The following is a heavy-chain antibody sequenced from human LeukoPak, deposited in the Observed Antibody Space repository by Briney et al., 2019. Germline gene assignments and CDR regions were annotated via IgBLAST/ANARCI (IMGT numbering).Heavy chain of an antibody. CDR2: ITYDGTDK. D-gene: IGHD3-10*01. CDR3: ARGHYGLDF. V-gene: IGHV3-30*03. Sequence: GGSLRLSCAASGFTFSRYGMQWVRQAPGKGLEWVAIITYDGTDKNYADSVKGRFTISRDNARNSLYLQMNSLRVEDTAVYYCARGHYGLDFWGQGTLVTVSS. CDR1: GFTFSRYG. J-gene: IGHJ4*02.